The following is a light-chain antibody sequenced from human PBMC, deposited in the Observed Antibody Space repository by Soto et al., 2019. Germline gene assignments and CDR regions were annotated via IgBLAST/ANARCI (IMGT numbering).Light chain of an antibody. Sequence: EIVLTQSPATLSLSPGERATLSCRASQSIFTYLAWYQQKPGQAPRLLIYDASNRATGIPARFSGSGSGTDFTLTISRLEPEDFAVYYCQQYGSSSFTFGPGTKVDI. J-gene: IGKJ3*01. CDR2: DAS. CDR3: QQYGSSSFT. CDR1: QSIFTY. V-gene: IGKV3-20*01.